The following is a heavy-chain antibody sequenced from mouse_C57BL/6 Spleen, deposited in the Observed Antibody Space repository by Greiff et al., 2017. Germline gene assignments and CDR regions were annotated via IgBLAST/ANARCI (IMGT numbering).Heavy chain of an antibody. Sequence: EVQLQESGPGLVKPSQSLSLTCSVTGYSITSGYYWNWIRQFPGNKLEWMGYISYDGSNNYNPSLKNRISITRDPSKNQFFLKLNSVTTEDTATYYCASYDGYYLWFAYWGQGTLVTVSA. V-gene: IGHV3-6*01. CDR1: GYSITSGYY. CDR2: ISYDGSN. D-gene: IGHD2-3*01. J-gene: IGHJ3*01. CDR3: ASYDGYYLWFAY.